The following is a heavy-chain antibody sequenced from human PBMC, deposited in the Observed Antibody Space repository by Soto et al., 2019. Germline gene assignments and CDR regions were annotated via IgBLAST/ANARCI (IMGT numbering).Heavy chain of an antibody. V-gene: IGHV4-30-4*01. CDR2: IYNSGTT. J-gene: IGHJ2*01. CDR1: GDSINSGNYY. Sequence: HVQLQESGPGLVKPSEALSLTCTDSGDSINSGNYYWSWIRQPPGTGLEWIGYIYNSGTTFYNPSLKSRVTISLDTSKTQLSLKLTSVTAADTAVYYCAAFVGAFWYFDFWGRGTLVTVSS. D-gene: IGHD2-15*01. CDR3: AAFVGAFWYFDF.